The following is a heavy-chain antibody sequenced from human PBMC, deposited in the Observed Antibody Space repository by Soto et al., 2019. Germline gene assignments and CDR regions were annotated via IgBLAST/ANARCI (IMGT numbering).Heavy chain of an antibody. J-gene: IGHJ6*02. CDR2: IWYDGSNK. V-gene: IGHV3-33*01. D-gene: IGHD3-3*01. CDR1: GFTFSSYG. Sequence: TGGSLRLSCAASGFTFSSYGMHWVRQAPGKGLEWVAVIWYDGSNKYYADSVKGRFTISRDNSKNTLYLQMNSLRAEDTAVYYCARDATPYYDFWSGYPAPYYYYGMDVWGQGTTVTVSS. CDR3: ARDATPYYDFWSGYPAPYYYYGMDV.